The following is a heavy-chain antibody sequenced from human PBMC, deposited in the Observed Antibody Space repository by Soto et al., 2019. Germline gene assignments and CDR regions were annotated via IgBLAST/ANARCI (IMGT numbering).Heavy chain of an antibody. D-gene: IGHD1-26*01. V-gene: IGHV1-8*01. Sequence: QVQLVQSGAEVKKPGASVKVSCKASGYTFTSYDINWVRQASGQGLEWLGWMNPNSGKTGYAQKFQDRVTMTRDTSTSTAYVELTSLTYEDSAVYYCARNIWETGDFDYWGRGTLVTVSS. J-gene: IGHJ4*01. CDR2: MNPNSGKT. CDR1: GYTFTSYD. CDR3: ARNIWETGDFDY.